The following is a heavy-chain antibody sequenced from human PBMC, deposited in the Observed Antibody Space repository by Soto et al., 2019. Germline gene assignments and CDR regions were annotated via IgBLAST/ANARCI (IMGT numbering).Heavy chain of an antibody. D-gene: IGHD2-2*01. CDR1: GGSISSGVYY. J-gene: IGHJ4*02. CDR3: ASTPSTYCSSTSCYLAH. CDR2: IYYSGST. V-gene: IGHV4-31*03. Sequence: SETLSLTCTVSGGSISSGVYYWSWIRQHPGKGLEWIGYIYYSGSTYYNPSLKSRVTISVDTSKNQFSLKLSSVTAADTAVYYCASTPSTYCSSTSCYLAHWGQGTLVTVSS.